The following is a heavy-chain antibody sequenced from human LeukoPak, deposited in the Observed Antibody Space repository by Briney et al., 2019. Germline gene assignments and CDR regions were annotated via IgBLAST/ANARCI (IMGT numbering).Heavy chain of an antibody. CDR1: GGSISSGSYY. J-gene: IGHJ3*02. V-gene: IGHV4-61*02. Sequence: SQTLSLTCTVSGGSISSGSYYWSWIRQPAGKGLEWIGRIYTSGSTNYNPSLKSRVTISVDTSKNQFSLKLSSVTAADTAVYYCARDPMTEAFDIWGQGTMVTVSS. CDR2: IYTSGST. CDR3: ARDPMTEAFDI.